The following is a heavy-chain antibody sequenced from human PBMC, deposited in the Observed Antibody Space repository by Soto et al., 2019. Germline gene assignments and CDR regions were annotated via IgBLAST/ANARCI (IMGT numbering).Heavy chain of an antibody. D-gene: IGHD3-10*01. J-gene: IGHJ6*02. CDR3: APINGVLRGVAYYHNGMDV. V-gene: IGHV2-5*02. CDR2: IYWDHDK. Sequence: QITLKESGPTLVRPTQTLTLTCSFSGFSLTTRGVGVSWIRQPPGKALEWLALIYWDHDKRYSPSLTHRLTITKDTSKHQMVLTMTNVDPVDTATYSCAPINGVLRGVAYYHNGMDVWGPGTTVTVAS. CDR1: GFSLTTRGVG.